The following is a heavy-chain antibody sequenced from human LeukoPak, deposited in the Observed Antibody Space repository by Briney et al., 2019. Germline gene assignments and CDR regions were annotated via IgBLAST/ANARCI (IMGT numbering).Heavy chain of an antibody. Sequence: SETLSLTCTVSGGSMFGYYWNWIRQPPGKGLEWIGYIYSNGITNYSPSLRSRGTISIATSKNQFSLRLTSVTAADTAIYYCARRAYYDSSGYHPTSGYFDLWGRGTLVTVSS. CDR1: GGSMFGYY. J-gene: IGHJ2*01. CDR3: ARRAYYDSSGYHPTSGYFDL. CDR2: IYSNGIT. D-gene: IGHD3-22*01. V-gene: IGHV4-4*08.